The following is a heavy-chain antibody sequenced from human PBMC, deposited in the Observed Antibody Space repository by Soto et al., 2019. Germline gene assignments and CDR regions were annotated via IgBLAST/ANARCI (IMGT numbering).Heavy chain of an antibody. J-gene: IGHJ4*02. Sequence: EVQLVESGGGLVQPGGSLKLSCAASGLTFSGSAMHWVRQASGKGLEWVGRIRSKPNSYATEYAASVKGRFIISRDDSKNTAYLQMNSLKTEDTAVYHCTRHADLGYCSSTSCYDFDYWGQGSLVTVSS. CDR1: GLTFSGSA. D-gene: IGHD2-2*01. CDR3: TRHADLGYCSSTSCYDFDY. CDR2: IRSKPNSYAT. V-gene: IGHV3-73*01.